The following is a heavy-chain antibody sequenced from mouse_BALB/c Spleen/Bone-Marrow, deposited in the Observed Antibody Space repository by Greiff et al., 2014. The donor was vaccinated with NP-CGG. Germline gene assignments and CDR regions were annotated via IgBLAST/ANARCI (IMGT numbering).Heavy chain of an antibody. J-gene: IGHJ4*01. D-gene: IGHD1-2*01. CDR1: GFSLTSYG. CDR3: ARITTATGAMDY. CDR2: IWADGST. V-gene: IGHV2-9*02. Sequence: VHLVESGPGLVAPSQSLSITCTVSGFSLTSYGVHWVRQPPGKGLEWLGVIWADGSTNYNSALMSRLSISKDNSKSQVFFKMNSLQTDDTAMYYCARITTATGAMDYWGQGTSVTVSS.